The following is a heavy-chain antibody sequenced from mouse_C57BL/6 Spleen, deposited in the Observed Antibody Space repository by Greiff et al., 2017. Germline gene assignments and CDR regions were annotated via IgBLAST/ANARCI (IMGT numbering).Heavy chain of an antibody. J-gene: IGHJ4*01. CDR2: IDPSDSET. Sequence: VQLQQPGAELVRPGSSVKLSCKASGYTFTSYWMHWVKQRPIQGLEWIGNIDPSDSETHYNQKFKDKATLTVDKSSSTAYMQLSSLTSEDSAVYYCARSPNWDYAMDYWGQGTSVTVSS. D-gene: IGHD4-1*01. CDR1: GYTFTSYW. V-gene: IGHV1-52*01. CDR3: ARSPNWDYAMDY.